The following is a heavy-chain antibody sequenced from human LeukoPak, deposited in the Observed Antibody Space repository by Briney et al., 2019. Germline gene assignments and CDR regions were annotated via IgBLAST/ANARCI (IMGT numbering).Heavy chain of an antibody. CDR2: IHPSDSDT. CDR3: ARGVYGDYGAFDN. J-gene: IGHJ4*02. D-gene: IGHD4-17*01. Sequence: GESLKISCKGSGYSFTSSWIGWVRQMPGKGREWMGTIHPSDSDTRYSPSFQGQVTISADKSISTAYLQWSSLKASDTAIYYCARGVYGDYGAFDNWGQGTLGTVSS. V-gene: IGHV5-51*01. CDR1: GYSFTSSW.